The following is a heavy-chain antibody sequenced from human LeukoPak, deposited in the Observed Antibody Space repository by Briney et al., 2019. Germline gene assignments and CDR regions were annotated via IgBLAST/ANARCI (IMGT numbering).Heavy chain of an antibody. V-gene: IGHV3-30*01. J-gene: IGHJ6*03. CDR3: ARDSDYYYMDV. CDR1: GFTFSSYA. Sequence: GGSLRLSCAASGFTFSSYAMHWVRQAPGKGLEWVAVTSYDGSNKYYADSVKGRFTISRDNSKNTLYLQMNSLRAEDMAVYYCARDSDYYYMDVWGKGTTVTVSS. CDR2: TSYDGSNK.